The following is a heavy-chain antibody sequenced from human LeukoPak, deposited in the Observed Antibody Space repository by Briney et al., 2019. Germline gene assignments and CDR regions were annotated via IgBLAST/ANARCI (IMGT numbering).Heavy chain of an antibody. CDR3: ARSHYISSWFDY. V-gene: IGHV4-34*01. D-gene: IGHD6-13*01. J-gene: IGHJ4*02. Sequence: PSETLSLTCAVYGGSFSGYYWSCIRQPPGKGLEWIGEINHSGGTNFNPSLKSRVTISVDTSKNQFSPKLSSVTAADTAVYYCARSHYISSWFDYWGQGTLVTVSS. CDR2: INHSGGT. CDR1: GGSFSGYY.